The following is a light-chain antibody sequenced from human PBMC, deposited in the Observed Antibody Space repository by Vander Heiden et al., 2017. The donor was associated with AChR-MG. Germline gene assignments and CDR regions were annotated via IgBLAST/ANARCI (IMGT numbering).Light chain of an antibody. CDR1: QGISTY. J-gene: IGKJ2*01. Sequence: DIQMTQSPSSLSASVGDRVTITCRASQGISTYLNWYQQKPGRAPKLLIYTASNLQSGFPSRFSGSGSGTDFTLTISSLQPEDFATYYGQQSYSMYNVGQGTKLEI. CDR2: TAS. V-gene: IGKV1-39*01. CDR3: QQSYSMYN.